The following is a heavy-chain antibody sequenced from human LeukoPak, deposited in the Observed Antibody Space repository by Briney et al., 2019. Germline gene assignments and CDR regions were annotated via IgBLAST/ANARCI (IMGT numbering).Heavy chain of an antibody. D-gene: IGHD3-3*01. J-gene: IGHJ4*02. V-gene: IGHV1-2*06. CDR2: INPNGGGT. Sequence: GASVKVSCKASGYTFTSYYMHWVRQAPGQGLEWMGRINPNGGGTNYAQKFQGRVTMTSDTSISTAYMELSRLRSDDTAVYYCARERKITIFGVACDYWGQGTLVTVSS. CDR1: GYTFTSYY. CDR3: ARERKITIFGVACDY.